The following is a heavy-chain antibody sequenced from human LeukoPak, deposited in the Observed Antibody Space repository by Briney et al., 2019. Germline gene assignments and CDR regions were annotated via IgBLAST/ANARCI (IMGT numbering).Heavy chain of an antibody. CDR2: IYTRGST. Sequence: PSETLSLTCIVSGGSINNYYWSWIRQPAGKGLGWIGRIYTRGSTNYNPSLKSRVTMSVDTSKNQFSLKLSSVTAADTAVYYCARGRYCSADICSGGDAFDIWGQGTMVSVSS. V-gene: IGHV4-4*07. CDR3: ARGRYCSADICSGGDAFDI. CDR1: GGSINNYY. D-gene: IGHD2-15*01. J-gene: IGHJ3*02.